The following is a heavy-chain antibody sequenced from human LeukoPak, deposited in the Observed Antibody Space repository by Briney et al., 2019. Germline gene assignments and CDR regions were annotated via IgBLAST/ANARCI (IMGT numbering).Heavy chain of an antibody. CDR2: IYHSGST. CDR1: GYSISSGYY. Sequence: SETLSLTCAVYGYSISSGYYWCWIRQPPGKGLEWIGSIYHSGSTYYNPSLKSRVTISVDTSKNQFSLKLSSVTAADTAVYYCARCGLVRGLNDYWGQGTLVTVSS. CDR3: ARCGLVRGLNDY. D-gene: IGHD3-10*01. J-gene: IGHJ4*02. V-gene: IGHV4-38-2*01.